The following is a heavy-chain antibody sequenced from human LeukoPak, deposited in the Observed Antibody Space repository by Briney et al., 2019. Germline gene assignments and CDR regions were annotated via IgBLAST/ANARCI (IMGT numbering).Heavy chain of an antibody. V-gene: IGHV1-2*02. CDR3: ARDLYSSSWGIYYYMDV. Sequence: GASVKVSCKASGYTFTGYYMHWVRQAPGQGLEWMGWINPNSGGTNYAQKFQGRVTMTRDTSISTAYMELSRLRSDDTAVYYCARDLYSSSWGIYYYMDVWGKGTTVTVSS. CDR1: GYTFTGYY. D-gene: IGHD6-13*01. J-gene: IGHJ6*03. CDR2: INPNSGGT.